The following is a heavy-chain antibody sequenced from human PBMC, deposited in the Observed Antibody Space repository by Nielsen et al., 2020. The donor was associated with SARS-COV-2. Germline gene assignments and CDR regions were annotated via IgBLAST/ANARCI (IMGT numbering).Heavy chain of an antibody. Sequence: GGSLRLSCAASGFTFSSYSMNWVRQAPGKGLEWVSSISSSSSYIYYADSVKGRFTIPRDNAKNSLYLQMNSLRAEDTAVYYCASSNSSGWYDGDWYFDLRGRGTLVTVSS. CDR2: ISSSSSYI. CDR1: GFTFSSYS. CDR3: ASSNSSGWYDGDWYFDL. V-gene: IGHV3-21*01. J-gene: IGHJ2*01. D-gene: IGHD6-19*01.